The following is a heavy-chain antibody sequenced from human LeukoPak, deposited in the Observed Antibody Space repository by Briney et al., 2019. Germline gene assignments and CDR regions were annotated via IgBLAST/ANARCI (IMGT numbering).Heavy chain of an antibody. Sequence: PSETLSLTCAVYGGFFSGYYWSWIRQPPGKGLEWIGEINHSGSTNYNPSLKSRVTISVDTSKNQFSLKLSSVTAADMAAYYCARASRRGQLVPRWFDPWGQGTLVTVSS. CDR3: ARASRRGQLVPRWFDP. CDR2: INHSGST. V-gene: IGHV4-34*01. D-gene: IGHD6-6*01. J-gene: IGHJ5*02. CDR1: GGFFSGYY.